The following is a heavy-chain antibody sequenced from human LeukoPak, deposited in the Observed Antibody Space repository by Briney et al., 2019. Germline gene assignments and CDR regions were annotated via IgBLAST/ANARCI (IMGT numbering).Heavy chain of an antibody. CDR1: GGSISSSSYY. CDR2: IYYSGST. V-gene: IGHV4-61*05. Sequence: PSETLSLTCTVSGGSISSSSYYWGWIRQPPGKGLEWIGYIYYSGSTNYNPSLKSRVTISVDTSKNQFSLKLSSVTAADTAVYYCARALDTAFDIWGQGTMVTVSS. D-gene: IGHD3-9*01. J-gene: IGHJ3*02. CDR3: ARALDTAFDI.